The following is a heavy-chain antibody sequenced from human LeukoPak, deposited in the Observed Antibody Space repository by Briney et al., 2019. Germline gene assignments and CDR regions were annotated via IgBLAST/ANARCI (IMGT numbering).Heavy chain of an antibody. CDR1: CGLISRYY. V-gene: IGHV4-59*07. CDR2: IDYSGST. CDR3: ASGGLLSSYDY. J-gene: IGHJ4*02. D-gene: IGHD3-10*01. Sequence: SDTLSLTCTVSCGLISRYYWRWIRQPPRKGLEGIGYIDYSGSTNYNPSLKSRVTISVDTSKNQFSLKLSSVTAADTAVYYCASGGLLSSYDYWGQGTLVTASS.